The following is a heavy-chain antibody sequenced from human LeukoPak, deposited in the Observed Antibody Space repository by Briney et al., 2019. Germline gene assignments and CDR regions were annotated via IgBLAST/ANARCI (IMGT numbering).Heavy chain of an antibody. V-gene: IGHV1-2*02. CDR1: GYTFTGYY. CDR2: INPNSGGT. Sequence: GASVKVSCKASGYTFTGYYTHWVRQAPGQGLEWMGWINPNSGGTNYAQKFQGRVTMTRDTSISTAYMELSRLRSGDTAVYYCARGSITMVRGFVDYWGQGTLVTVSS. CDR3: ARGSITMVRGFVDY. D-gene: IGHD3-10*01. J-gene: IGHJ4*02.